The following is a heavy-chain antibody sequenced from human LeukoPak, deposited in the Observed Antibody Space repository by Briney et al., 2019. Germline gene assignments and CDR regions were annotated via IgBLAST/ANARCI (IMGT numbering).Heavy chain of an antibody. CDR2: ISSSGSTI. V-gene: IGHV3-11*01. CDR3: ARKNTEAAAASFDY. J-gene: IGHJ4*02. Sequence: PGGSLRLSCAASGFTFSSYAMSWIRQAPGKGLEWVSYISSSGSTIYYADSVKGRFTISRDNAKNSLYLQMNSLRAEDTAVYYCARKNTEAAAASFDYWGQGTLVTVSS. D-gene: IGHD2/OR15-2a*01. CDR1: GFTFSSYA.